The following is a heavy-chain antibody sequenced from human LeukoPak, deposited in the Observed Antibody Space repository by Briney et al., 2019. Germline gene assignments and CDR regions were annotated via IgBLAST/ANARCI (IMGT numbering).Heavy chain of an antibody. CDR2: TSSSSSYI. Sequence: GGSLRLSCAASEFTFNNYGMSWVRQAPGKVLEWVSSTSSSSSYIYYADSVKGRFTISRDNAKNSLYLQMNSLRAEDTAVYYCAGQDCSGGSCYPGAFDIWGQGTMVTVSS. V-gene: IGHV3-21*01. CDR3: AGQDCSGGSCYPGAFDI. D-gene: IGHD2-15*01. CDR1: EFTFNNYG. J-gene: IGHJ3*02.